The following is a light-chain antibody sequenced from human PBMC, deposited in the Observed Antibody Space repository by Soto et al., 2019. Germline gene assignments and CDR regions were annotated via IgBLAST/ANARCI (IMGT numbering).Light chain of an antibody. Sequence: QSALTQPRSVSGSPGQSVTISCTGTSDDVGGYNYVAWYQQHPGKAPKLMIYDVSKRPSGVPDRFSGSKSGNTASLTISGLQAEDEADYYCCSYAGSHWVFGGGTKLTAL. CDR1: SDDVGGYNY. CDR2: DVS. CDR3: CSYAGSHWV. V-gene: IGLV2-11*01. J-gene: IGLJ3*02.